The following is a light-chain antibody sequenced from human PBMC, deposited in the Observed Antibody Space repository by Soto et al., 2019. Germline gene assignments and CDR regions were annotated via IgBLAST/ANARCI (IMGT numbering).Light chain of an antibody. V-gene: IGLV2-14*01. CDR3: SSYTSSSTLYV. Sequence: QSVLTQPASVSGSPGQPITISCTGTSSDVGGYNYVSWYQQHPGKAPKPMIYEVSNRPSGVSNRFSGSKSGNTASLTISGLQAEDEADYYCSSYTSSSTLYVFGTGTKVTVL. J-gene: IGLJ1*01. CDR2: EVS. CDR1: SSDVGGYNY.